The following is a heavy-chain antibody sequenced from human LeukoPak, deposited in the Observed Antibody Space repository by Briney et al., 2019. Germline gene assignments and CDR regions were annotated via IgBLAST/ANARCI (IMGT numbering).Heavy chain of an antibody. CDR2: ISGSGGST. D-gene: IGHD6-13*01. CDR1: GFTFSNYA. CDR3: AKDRRQQLVEGYFDY. Sequence: GGSLRLSCAASGFTFSNYAMTWVRQAPGKGLEWVSAISGSGGSTFYADSVKGRFTISRDNSKNTLYLQMNSLRAEDTAVYYCAKDRRQQLVEGYFDYWGQGTLVTVSS. V-gene: IGHV3-23*01. J-gene: IGHJ4*02.